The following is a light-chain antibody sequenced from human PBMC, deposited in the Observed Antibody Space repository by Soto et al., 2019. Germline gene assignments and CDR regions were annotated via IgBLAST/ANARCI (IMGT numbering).Light chain of an antibody. V-gene: IGLV2-14*01. Sequence: QSALTQPASVSGSPGQSITISCTGTSSDVGGYNYVSWYELHPGKAPKLLTSEVSNRPSGISNRFSGSKSANTASLTISGLQAEEEGHYLCISYTDFSGRYVFGDGPK. CDR1: SSDVGGYNY. J-gene: IGLJ1*01. CDR2: EVS. CDR3: ISYTDFSGRYV.